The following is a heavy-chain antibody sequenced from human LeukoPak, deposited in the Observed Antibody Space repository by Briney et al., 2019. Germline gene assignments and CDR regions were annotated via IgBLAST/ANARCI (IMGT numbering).Heavy chain of an antibody. CDR1: GYTFTGYY. CDR3: ARDVRIAAAGDY. V-gene: IGHV1-2*02. Sequence: ASVKVSCKASGYTFTGYYMHWVRQAPGQGLEWMGWINPNSGGTNYAQKFQGRATMTRDTSISTAYMELSRLRSDDTAVYYCARDVRIAAAGDYWGQGTLVTVSS. J-gene: IGHJ4*02. CDR2: INPNSGGT. D-gene: IGHD6-13*01.